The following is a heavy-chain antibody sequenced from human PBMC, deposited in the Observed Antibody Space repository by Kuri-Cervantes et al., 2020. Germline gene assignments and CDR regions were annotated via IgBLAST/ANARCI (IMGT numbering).Heavy chain of an antibody. CDR1: GFTFSSYW. Sequence: GGSLRLSCAASGFTFSSYWMHWVRQAPGKGLVWVSRINSDGSSTSYADSVKGRFTISRDNVKNSVHLQMNSLRAEDTAVYYCARESRWNYYFDYWGQGTLVTVSS. CDR2: INSDGSST. V-gene: IGHV3-74*01. CDR3: ARESRWNYYFDY. D-gene: IGHD4-23*01. J-gene: IGHJ4*02.